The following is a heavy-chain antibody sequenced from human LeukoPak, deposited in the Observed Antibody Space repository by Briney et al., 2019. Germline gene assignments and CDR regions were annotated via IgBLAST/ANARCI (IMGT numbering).Heavy chain of an antibody. CDR1: GASISSNNW. CDR2: IYHSGST. Sequence: SETLSLTCAVSGASISSNNWWSWVRQPPGKGLEWIGEIYHSGSTNYNPSLKSRVTISVDKSKNQFSLKLSSATAADTAVYYCARRPYPGRLMGATGFQALDSWGQGTLVTVSS. CDR3: ARRPYPGRLMGATGFQALDS. V-gene: IGHV4-4*02. J-gene: IGHJ4*02. D-gene: IGHD1-26*01.